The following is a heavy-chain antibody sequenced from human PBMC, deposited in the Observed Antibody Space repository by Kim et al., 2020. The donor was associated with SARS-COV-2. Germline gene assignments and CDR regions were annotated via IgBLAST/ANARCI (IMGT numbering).Heavy chain of an antibody. J-gene: IGHJ4*02. CDR1: GYTFTSYA. V-gene: IGHV1-3*01. CDR3: ARNEDY. CDR2: IDADNGNT. Sequence: ASVKVSCKASGYTFTSYAFHWVRQAPGQGLEWMGWIDADNGNTKYSQKFQGRVTITRDTSARTAYMELSNLRYEDTAVYYCARNEDYWGQGTLVTVSS.